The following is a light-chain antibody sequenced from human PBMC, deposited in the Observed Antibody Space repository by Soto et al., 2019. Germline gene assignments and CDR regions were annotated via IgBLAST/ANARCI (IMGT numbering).Light chain of an antibody. CDR1: QSVSSN. Sequence: EIVMTQSPAILSVSPGERATLSCRASQSVSSNLGWYQQKPGQAPRLLIYDASTRATGVPARFSGSGSGTEFTLTISSLQSEDFAVYYCQEYDNWPPITFGQGTRLENK. CDR2: DAS. CDR3: QEYDNWPPIT. J-gene: IGKJ5*01. V-gene: IGKV3-15*01.